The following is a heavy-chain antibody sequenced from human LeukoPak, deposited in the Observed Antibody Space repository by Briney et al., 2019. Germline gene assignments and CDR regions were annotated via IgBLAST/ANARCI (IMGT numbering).Heavy chain of an antibody. Sequence: PGGSLRLSCAASGFIFSNYAMHWVRQAPGKGLEWVTFIRYDGSNKYYVESGKGRFTSSRDNSKNTLYLQMNSLRAEDTAVYYCAKAIHSSSSGVVDYWGQGTLVTVSS. CDR3: AKAIHSSSSGVVDY. V-gene: IGHV3-30*02. D-gene: IGHD6-6*01. CDR2: IRYDGSNK. J-gene: IGHJ4*02. CDR1: GFIFSNYA.